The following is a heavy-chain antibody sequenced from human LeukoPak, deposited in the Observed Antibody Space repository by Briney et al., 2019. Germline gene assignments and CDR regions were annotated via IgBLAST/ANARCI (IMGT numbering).Heavy chain of an antibody. V-gene: IGHV4-59*04. J-gene: IGHJ4*02. CDR1: GGSISSYY. CDR3: ARHRYCSSTSCSHYYFDY. D-gene: IGHD2-2*01. CDR2: IYYSGST. Sequence: SETLSLTCTVSGGSISSYYWSWIRQPPGKGLEWIGYIYYSGSTYYNPSLKSRVTISVDTSKNQFSLKLSSVTAADTAVYYCARHRYCSSTSCSHYYFDYWGQGTLVTVSS.